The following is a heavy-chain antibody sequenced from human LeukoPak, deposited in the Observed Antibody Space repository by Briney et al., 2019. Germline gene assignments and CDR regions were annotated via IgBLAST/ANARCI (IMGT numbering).Heavy chain of an antibody. CDR1: GGTFSSYA. CDR2: IIPIFGTA. Sequence: VASVKVSCKASGGTFSSYAISWVRQAPGQGLEWMGRIIPIFGTANYAQKFQGRVTITSDESTSTAYMELSSLRSEDTAVYYCARAHLNKYCGGDCFDWFDPWGQGTLVTVSS. V-gene: IGHV1-69*13. D-gene: IGHD2-21*02. J-gene: IGHJ5*02. CDR3: ARAHLNKYCGGDCFDWFDP.